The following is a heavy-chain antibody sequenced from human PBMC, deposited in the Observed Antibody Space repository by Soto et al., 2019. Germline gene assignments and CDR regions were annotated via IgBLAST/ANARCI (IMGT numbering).Heavy chain of an antibody. CDR1: GFTFSSYS. V-gene: IGHV3-21*01. CDR2: ISSSSSYI. Sequence: KPGGSLRLSCAASGFTFSSYSMNWVRQAPGKGLEWVSSISSSSSYIYYADSVKGRFTISRDNAKNSLYLQMNSLRAEDTAVYYCAREAGSNYYYFYALDVWGQGTTVTVSS. D-gene: IGHD4-4*01. J-gene: IGHJ6*02. CDR3: AREAGSNYYYFYALDV.